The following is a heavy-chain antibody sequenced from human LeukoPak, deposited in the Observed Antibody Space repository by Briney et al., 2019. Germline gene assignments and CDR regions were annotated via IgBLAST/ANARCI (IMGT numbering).Heavy chain of an antibody. Sequence: GGSLRLSCAASGFTFSSYGMHWVRQAPGKGLEWVAVISYDGGNKYYADSVKGRFTISRDNSKNTLYLQMNSLRAEDTAVYYCAKDGSVRGPRVGAYDYWGQGTLVTVSS. J-gene: IGHJ4*02. CDR2: ISYDGGNK. CDR1: GFTFSSYG. D-gene: IGHD1-26*01. V-gene: IGHV3-30*18. CDR3: AKDGSVRGPRVGAYDY.